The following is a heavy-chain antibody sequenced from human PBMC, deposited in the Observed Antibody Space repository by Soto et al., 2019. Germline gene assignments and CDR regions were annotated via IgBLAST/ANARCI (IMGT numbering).Heavy chain of an antibody. CDR1: GGSFSSYY. Sequence: SETLSLTCAVYGGSFSSYYWSWIRQPPGKGLEWIGHIYFRGSTNYNPSLKSRVTISVDTSKNQFSLELTSVTAADTAVYYCARDPLLWFGGELGEDYYYYGMDVWCQGTTVTVS. V-gene: IGHV4-59*01. CDR3: ARDPLLWFGGELGEDYYYYGMDV. D-gene: IGHD3-10*01. J-gene: IGHJ6*02. CDR2: IYFRGST.